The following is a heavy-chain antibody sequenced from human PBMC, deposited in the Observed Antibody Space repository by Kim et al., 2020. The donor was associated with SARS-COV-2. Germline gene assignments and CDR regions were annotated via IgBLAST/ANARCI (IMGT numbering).Heavy chain of an antibody. D-gene: IGHD5-12*01. CDR1: GFTFSSYS. V-gene: IGHV3-21*01. CDR3: ARGQLTATILVYYYYGMDV. Sequence: GGSLRLSCAASGFTFSSYSMNWVRQAPGKGLEWVSSISSSSSYIYYADSVKGRFTISRDNAKNSLYLQMNSLRAEDTAVYYCARGQLTATILVYYYYGMDVWGQGTTVTVSS. CDR2: ISSSSSYI. J-gene: IGHJ6*02.